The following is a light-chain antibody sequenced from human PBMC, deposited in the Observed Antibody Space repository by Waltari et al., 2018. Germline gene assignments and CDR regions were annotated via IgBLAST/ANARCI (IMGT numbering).Light chain of an antibody. CDR3: LLYSGGAQHYV. J-gene: IGLJ1*01. Sequence: QTVVTQEPSLTVSPGGTVPLPCASSTGPATRGSFPNWFQLNPGQAPRALIYSATNKHSWTPARFSGSLVGGKAVLTLAGVQPEDEAEYYCLLYSGGAQHYVFGAGTKVFVL. V-gene: IGLV7-43*01. CDR1: TGPATRGSF. CDR2: SAT.